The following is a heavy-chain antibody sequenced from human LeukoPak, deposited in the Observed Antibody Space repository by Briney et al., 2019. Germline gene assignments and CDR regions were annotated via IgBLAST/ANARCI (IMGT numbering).Heavy chain of an antibody. CDR1: GFTFSSYA. CDR2: ISGISTST. D-gene: IGHD3-22*01. CDR3: AKTVVVKVNWFDP. J-gene: IGHJ5*02. Sequence: PGGSLRLSCAASGFTFSSYAMSWVRQTPGKGLEWVSIISGISTSTFYEDSVKGRFTISRDNSRNTLYLQMNSLRAEDTAIYYCAKTVVVKVNWFDPWGQGTLVTVSS. V-gene: IGHV3-23*01.